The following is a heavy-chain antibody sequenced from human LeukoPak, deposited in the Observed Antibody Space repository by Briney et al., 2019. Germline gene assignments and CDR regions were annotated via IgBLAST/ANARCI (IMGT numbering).Heavy chain of an antibody. V-gene: IGHV3-9*01. Sequence: GGSLRLSCAASGFTFSDYAMHWVRQVPGKGLEWVGGSSWNSGTIAYGESVKGRATISRDNDRNSLYLAVNSLRVEDTAVYYCAKDLAVGTSPRVYAFDVWGQGSLVTVSS. CDR1: GFTFSDYA. CDR3: AKDLAVGTSPRVYAFDV. CDR2: SSWNSGTI. D-gene: IGHD1/OR15-1a*01. J-gene: IGHJ3*01.